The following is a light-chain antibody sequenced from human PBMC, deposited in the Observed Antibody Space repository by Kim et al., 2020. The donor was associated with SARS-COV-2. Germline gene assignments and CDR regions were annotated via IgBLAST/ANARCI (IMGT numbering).Light chain of an antibody. CDR1: QGISSY. J-gene: IGKJ2*01. V-gene: IGKV1-8*01. CDR2: AAS. Sequence: AIRMTQSPSSLSASTGDRVTITCRASQGISSYLAWYQQKPGKAPKLLIYAASTLQSGVPSRFSGSGSGTDFTLTISCLQSEDFATYYCQQYYSYPRWYTFGQGTKLEI. CDR3: QQYYSYPRWYT.